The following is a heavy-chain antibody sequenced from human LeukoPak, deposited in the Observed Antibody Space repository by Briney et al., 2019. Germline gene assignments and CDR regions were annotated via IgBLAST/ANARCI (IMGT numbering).Heavy chain of an antibody. CDR2: ISSSGSYI. V-gene: IGHV3-21*04. D-gene: IGHD3-10*01. J-gene: IGHJ3*02. Sequence: GGSLRLSCAASGFTFSSYSMNWVRQAPGKGLEWVASISSSGSYIYYADSMKGRFTTSRDNAKNSLYLQMNSLRAEDTALYYCAKDSSGAADAFDIWGQGTMVTVSS. CDR1: GFTFSSYS. CDR3: AKDSSGAADAFDI.